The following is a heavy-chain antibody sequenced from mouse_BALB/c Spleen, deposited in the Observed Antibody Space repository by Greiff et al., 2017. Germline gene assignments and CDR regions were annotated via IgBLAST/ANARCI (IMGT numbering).Heavy chain of an antibody. D-gene: IGHD1-2*01. J-gene: IGHJ4*01. CDR2: IWGDGST. CDR3: ARDQGLRPYYYAMDY. Sequence: VHLVESGPGLVAPSQSLSITCTVSGFSLTGYGVNWVRQPPGKGLEWLGMIWGDGSTDYNSALKSRLSISKDNSKSQVFLKMNSLQTDDTARYYCARDQGLRPYYYAMDYWGQGTSVTVSS. CDR1: GFSLTGYG. V-gene: IGHV2-6-7*01.